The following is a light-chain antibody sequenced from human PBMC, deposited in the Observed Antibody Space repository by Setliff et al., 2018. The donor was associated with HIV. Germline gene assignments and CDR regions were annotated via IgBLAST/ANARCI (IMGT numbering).Light chain of an antibody. J-gene: IGLJ1*01. CDR1: SSDVGSYNF. CDR3: CSYASTGSFV. CDR2: EVS. Sequence: QPVLAQPASVSGSPGQSITISCAGTSSDVGSYNFVSWYQQHPGKAPKLIIYEVSKWPSGVSNHFPGSKSGNTASLTISGLQTEDEAEYYCCSYASTGSFVFGTGTKVTVL. V-gene: IGLV2-23*02.